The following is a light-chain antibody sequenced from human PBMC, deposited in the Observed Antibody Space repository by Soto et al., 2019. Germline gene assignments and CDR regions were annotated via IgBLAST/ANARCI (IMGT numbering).Light chain of an antibody. V-gene: IGKV1D-12*01. J-gene: IGKJ4*01. CDR3: QQGDSFPLT. Sequence: DIQMTQSPSSVSASVAVRVIITCRASQHMINWLAWYQQKPGEAPKLLIYAASRLQSGVPSRFSGSESGTDFTLTIRSLQPEDFATYYCQQGDSFPLTFGGGTKVEIK. CDR2: AAS. CDR1: QHMINW.